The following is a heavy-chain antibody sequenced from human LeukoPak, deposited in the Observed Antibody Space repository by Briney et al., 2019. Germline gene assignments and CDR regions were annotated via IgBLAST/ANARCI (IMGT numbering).Heavy chain of an antibody. Sequence: GGFLRLSCAASGFTFSSYEMNWVRQAPGKGLEWVSYISSSGSTIYYADSVKGRFTISRDNAKNSLYLQMNSLRAEDTAVYYCARGRGIVGATFDYWGQGTLVTVSS. CDR2: ISSSGSTI. CDR1: GFTFSSYE. D-gene: IGHD1-26*01. V-gene: IGHV3-48*03. J-gene: IGHJ4*02. CDR3: ARGRGIVGATFDY.